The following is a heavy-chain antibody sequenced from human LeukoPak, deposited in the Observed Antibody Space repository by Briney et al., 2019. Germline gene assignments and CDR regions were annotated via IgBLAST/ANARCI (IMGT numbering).Heavy chain of an antibody. V-gene: IGHV1-24*01. CDR2: FDPEDGET. J-gene: IGHJ6*02. Sequence: ASVKVSCKVSGYTLTELSMHWVRQAPGKGLEWMGGFDPEDGETIYAQKFQGRVTMTEDTSTDTAYMELSSLRSEDTAVYYCARGPLVQVLEGKTGLSYYYGMDVWGQGTTVTVSS. CDR1: GYTLTELS. CDR3: ARGPLVQVLEGKTGLSYYYGMDV. D-gene: IGHD2/OR15-2a*01.